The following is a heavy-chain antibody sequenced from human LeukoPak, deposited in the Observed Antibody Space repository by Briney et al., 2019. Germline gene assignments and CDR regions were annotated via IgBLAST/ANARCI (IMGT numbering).Heavy chain of an antibody. D-gene: IGHD5-18*01. Sequence: PGGSLRLSCSASGFTFSSYAMHWVRQAPGKGLEYVSAISSNGGSTYYADSVKGRFTISRDNSKNTLYLQMSSLRAEDTAVYYCVKDAGYSYGMTDFDYWGQGTLVTVSS. CDR2: ISSNGGST. J-gene: IGHJ4*02. CDR1: GFTFSSYA. CDR3: VKDAGYSYGMTDFDY. V-gene: IGHV3-64D*06.